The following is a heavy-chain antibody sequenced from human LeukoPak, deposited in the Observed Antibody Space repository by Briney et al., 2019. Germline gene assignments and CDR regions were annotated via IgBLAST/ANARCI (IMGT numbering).Heavy chain of an antibody. D-gene: IGHD3-3*01. CDR2: ISSSSSYI. V-gene: IGHV3-21*01. Sequence: PGGSLRLSCAASGFTFNSYTMSWVRQAPGKGLEWVSSISSSSSYIYYADSLKGRFTISRDNAKNSLYLEMNSLRAEDTAVYYCARTIFGVAAYFDYWGQGTLVTVSS. CDR3: ARTIFGVAAYFDY. J-gene: IGHJ4*02. CDR1: GFTFNSYT.